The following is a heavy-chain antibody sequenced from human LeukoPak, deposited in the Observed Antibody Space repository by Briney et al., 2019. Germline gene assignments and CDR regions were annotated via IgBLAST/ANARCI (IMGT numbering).Heavy chain of an antibody. CDR2: IYPGDSDT. D-gene: IGHD6-6*01. V-gene: IGHV5-51*01. CDR1: GYSFTSYW. J-gene: IGHJ3*02. CDR3: ARRAYQYSSSPNAFDI. Sequence: GESLKISCKGSGYSFTSYWIGWVRQMPGKGLEWMGIIYPGDSDTRYSPSFQGQVTISADKSISTAYLQWSSLKASDTAMYYCARRAYQYSSSPNAFDIWGQGTMVTVSS.